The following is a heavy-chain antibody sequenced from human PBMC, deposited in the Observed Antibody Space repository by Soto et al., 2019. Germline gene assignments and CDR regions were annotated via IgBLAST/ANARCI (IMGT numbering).Heavy chain of an antibody. Sequence: QVQLVQSGAEVKKPGASVKVSCKASGYTFTGYYMHWVRQAPGQGLEWMGWINPNSGGTNYAQKSQGWVTMTRDTSISTAYMELSRLRSDDTAVYYCARVIQGATHDSYGADNWFDPWGQGTLVTVSS. CDR3: ARVIQGATHDSYGADNWFDP. D-gene: IGHD1-26*01. J-gene: IGHJ5*02. CDR2: INPNSGGT. V-gene: IGHV1-2*04. CDR1: GYTFTGYY.